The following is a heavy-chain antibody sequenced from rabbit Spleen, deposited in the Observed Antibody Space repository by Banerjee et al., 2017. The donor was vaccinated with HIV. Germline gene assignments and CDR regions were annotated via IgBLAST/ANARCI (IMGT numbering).Heavy chain of an antibody. D-gene: IGHD8-1*01. V-gene: IGHV1S40*01. Sequence: QQLVESGGGLVKPGASLTLTCKASGFSFNSDYDMCWVRQAPGKGLEWIACIYTGNGKTYYASWAKGRFTISKTSSTTVTLQMTSLTVADTATYFCARDTGTSFSTYGMDLWGPGALVTVS. CDR1: GFSFNSDYD. J-gene: IGHJ6*01. CDR2: IYTGNGKT. CDR3: ARDTGTSFSTYGMDL.